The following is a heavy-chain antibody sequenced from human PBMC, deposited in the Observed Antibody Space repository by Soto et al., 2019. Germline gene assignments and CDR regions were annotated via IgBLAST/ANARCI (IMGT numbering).Heavy chain of an antibody. D-gene: IGHD1-1*01. V-gene: IGHV4-4*07. CDR2: IYATGTT. CDR1: GASISGFY. Sequence: SETLSLTCTVSGASISGFYWSWIRKSAGKGLKWIGRIYATGTTDYNPSPKSRVMMSVDTSKKQFSLKLRSVTAADTAVYYCVRDGTKTLRDWFDPWGQGISVTVSS. CDR3: VRDGTKTLRDWFDP. J-gene: IGHJ5*02.